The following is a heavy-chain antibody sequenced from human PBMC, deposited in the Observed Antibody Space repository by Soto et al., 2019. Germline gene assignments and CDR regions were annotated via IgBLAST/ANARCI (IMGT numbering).Heavy chain of an antibody. CDR1: GFTVSNTY. Sequence: GGSLRLSCAASGFTVSNTYMSWVRQAPGKGLEWVSIIYGGGYTYHADSVKGRFSSSRDNSKNTLYLQMNSLRAEDTAVYYCARDSIGGMDVWGKGTTVTVSS. V-gene: IGHV3-66*01. D-gene: IGHD3-16*01. J-gene: IGHJ6*04. CDR2: IYGGGYT. CDR3: ARDSIGGMDV.